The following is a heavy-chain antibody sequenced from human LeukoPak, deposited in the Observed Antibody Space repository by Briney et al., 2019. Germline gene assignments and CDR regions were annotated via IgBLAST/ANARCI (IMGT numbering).Heavy chain of an antibody. CDR2: IYYSGST. CDR1: GGSISSGDYY. Sequence: SQTLSLTCTVSGGSISSGDYYWGWIRQPPGRSLEWIVYIYYSGSTYYNPSLKSRLTISVDTSKNQFSLKLTSVTAADTAVYYCARARSGYQDWYFDLWGRGTLVTVSS. J-gene: IGHJ2*01. CDR3: ARARSGYQDWYFDL. V-gene: IGHV4-30-4*01. D-gene: IGHD5-12*01.